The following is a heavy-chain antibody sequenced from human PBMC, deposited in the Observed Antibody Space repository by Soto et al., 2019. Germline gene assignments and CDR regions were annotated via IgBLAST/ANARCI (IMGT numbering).Heavy chain of an antibody. Sequence: ESLKISCKGSGYSFTSYWIAWVRQMPGKGLECMGIIYPGDSDTRYSPSFQGQVTISADKSTSTAYLQWSSLKASDTAMYYCARWYSSDLEYLDYWGQGTLVTVSS. CDR2: IYPGDSDT. V-gene: IGHV5-51*01. CDR3: ARWYSSDLEYLDY. D-gene: IGHD6-19*01. J-gene: IGHJ4*02. CDR1: GYSFTSYW.